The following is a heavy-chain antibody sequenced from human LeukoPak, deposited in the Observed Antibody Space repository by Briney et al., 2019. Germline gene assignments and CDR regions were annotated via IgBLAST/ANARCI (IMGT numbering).Heavy chain of an antibody. Sequence: GASVTVSCKASGGTFSSYAISWVRQAPGQGLEWMGGIIPIFGTANYAQKFQGRVTITADESTSTAYMELSSLRSEDTAVYYCARGRGLRYFDWQMEYYFDYWGQGTLVTVSS. J-gene: IGHJ4*02. V-gene: IGHV1-69*13. CDR3: ARGRGLRYFDWQMEYYFDY. D-gene: IGHD3-9*01. CDR1: GGTFSSYA. CDR2: IIPIFGTA.